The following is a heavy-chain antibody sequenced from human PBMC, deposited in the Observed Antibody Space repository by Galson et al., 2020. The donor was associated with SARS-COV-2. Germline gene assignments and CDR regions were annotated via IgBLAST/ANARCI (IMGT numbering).Heavy chain of an antibody. Sequence: SVKVSCKASGGTFSSYAMSWVRQAPGQGLEWMGGIIPILITPNYAQKFQGRVTITADESTSTVYMELSSLRSEDTAVYYCARSWGRAWGRDCSRIDCYFGSGWFDPWGQGTLVTVSS. CDR3: ARSWGRAWGRDCSRIDCYFGSGWFDP. CDR1: GGTFSSYA. CDR2: IIPILITP. V-gene: IGHV1-69*13. D-gene: IGHD2-2*01. J-gene: IGHJ5*02.